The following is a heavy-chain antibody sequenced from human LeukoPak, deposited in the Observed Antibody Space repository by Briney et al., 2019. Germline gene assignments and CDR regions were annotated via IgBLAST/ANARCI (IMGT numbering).Heavy chain of an antibody. J-gene: IGHJ4*02. D-gene: IGHD6-6*01. Sequence: GGCLRLSCAASGFTFSSYAMSWVRQAPGKGLEWVSNIYGSGGTTYYADSVKGRFTISRDNSKNTLYLQMNTLRAEDTAVYYCAKGIEYSSASPFDYWGQGTLVTVSS. CDR3: AKGIEYSSASPFDY. CDR1: GFTFSSYA. V-gene: IGHV3-23*01. CDR2: IYGSGGTT.